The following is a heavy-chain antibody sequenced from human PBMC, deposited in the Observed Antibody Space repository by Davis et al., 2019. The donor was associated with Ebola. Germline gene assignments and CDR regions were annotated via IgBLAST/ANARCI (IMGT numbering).Heavy chain of an antibody. Sequence: GGSLRLSCAASGFTFSSYWMSWVRQAPGKGLEWVANIKQDGSEKYYVDSVKGRFTISRDNAKNSLYLQMNSLRAEDTAVYYCARDRNTIFGVAYYYYGMDVWGQGTTVTVSS. V-gene: IGHV3-7*01. CDR2: IKQDGSEK. CDR3: ARDRNTIFGVAYYYYGMDV. D-gene: IGHD3-3*01. CDR1: GFTFSSYW. J-gene: IGHJ6*02.